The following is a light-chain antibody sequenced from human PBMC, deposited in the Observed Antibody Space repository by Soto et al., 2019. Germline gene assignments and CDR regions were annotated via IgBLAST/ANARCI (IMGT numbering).Light chain of an antibody. J-gene: IGKJ5*01. CDR1: QDISHY. Sequence: DIQMTQSPSTLSGSLGDRVTITCRASQDISHYLNCYQQKPGKALKLLIYDASNLHPGVPSRFRGSGSGTEFSFNITSLQPEGGATYYCQQYDDLPITFGQGTRLEIK. V-gene: IGKV1-33*01. CDR3: QQYDDLPIT. CDR2: DAS.